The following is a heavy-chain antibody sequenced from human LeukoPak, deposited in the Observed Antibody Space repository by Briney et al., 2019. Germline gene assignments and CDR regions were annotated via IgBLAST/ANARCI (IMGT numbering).Heavy chain of an antibody. V-gene: IGHV3-74*01. J-gene: IGHJ4*02. CDR3: ARISYDSSGYYDY. CDR2: IDSDGNIT. CDR1: GFTFSSYW. Sequence: GGSLRLSCAASGFTFSSYWMHWVRQAPGKGLVWVSRIDSDGNITSYADSVKGRFTISRDNAKNTLYLQMNSLRAEDTAVYCCARISYDSSGYYDYWGQGTLVTV. D-gene: IGHD3-22*01.